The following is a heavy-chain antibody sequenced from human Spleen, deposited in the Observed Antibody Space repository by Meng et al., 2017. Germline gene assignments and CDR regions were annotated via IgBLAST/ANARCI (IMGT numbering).Heavy chain of an antibody. V-gene: IGHV4-4*02. J-gene: IGHJ5*02. CDR3: VRNEGYSFGA. D-gene: IGHD2-21*01. CDR1: GDSFSSRDG. Sequence: QVQLEESGPGMGKPSGTLSLTCAVSGDSFSSRDGGSWVRQPPGKGLEWIGEISQGSGRSNYNPSLKSRVTISLDKSKNQFSLNVNSVTAADTAVYYCVRNEGYSFGAWGQGTLVTVSS. CDR2: ISQGSGRS.